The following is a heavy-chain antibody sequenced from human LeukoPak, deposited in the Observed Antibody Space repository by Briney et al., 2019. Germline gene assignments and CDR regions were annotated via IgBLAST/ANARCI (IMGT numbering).Heavy chain of an antibody. J-gene: IGHJ4*02. CDR3: AKDNDDILTGLFDY. V-gene: IGHV3-11*01. CDR2: ISSSGSTI. Sequence: PGGSLRLSCAASGFTFSDYYMSWIRQAPGKGLEWVSYISSSGSTIYYADSVKGRFTISRDNAKNSLYLQMSSLRAEDMALYYCAKDNDDILTGLFDYWGQGTLVTVSS. CDR1: GFTFSDYY. D-gene: IGHD3-9*01.